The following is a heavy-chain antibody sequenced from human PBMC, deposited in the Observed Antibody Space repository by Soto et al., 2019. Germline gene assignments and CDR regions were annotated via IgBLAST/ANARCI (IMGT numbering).Heavy chain of an antibody. CDR3: ATLSHYGISGVV. D-gene: IGHD3-22*01. Sequence: GESLKISCKTSGYSFTSYSIGWVRQMPGKGLEWMGIIFPGDSDTTYSPSFQGQVTISADKSISTAYLQWSSLKASDTAMYYCATLSHYGISGVVWGRGTQVTVAS. CDR2: IFPGDSDT. V-gene: IGHV5-51*01. J-gene: IGHJ4*02. CDR1: GYSFTSYS.